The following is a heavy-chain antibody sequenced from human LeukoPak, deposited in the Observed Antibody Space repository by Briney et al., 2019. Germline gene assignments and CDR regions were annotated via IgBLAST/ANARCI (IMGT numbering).Heavy chain of an antibody. V-gene: IGHV1-18*01. D-gene: IGHD1-26*01. CDR3: ARDLLDDGLVGAYIY. CDR1: GYTFTSYS. CDR2: ISGYNGNT. J-gene: IGHJ4*02. Sequence: ASVKVSCKASGYTFTSYSITWVRQAPGQGLEWMGWISGYNGNTNYAQKLQDRVTMTTDTSTSTAYMELRSLISDDTAVYYCARDLLDDGLVGAYIYWGQGTLVTVSS.